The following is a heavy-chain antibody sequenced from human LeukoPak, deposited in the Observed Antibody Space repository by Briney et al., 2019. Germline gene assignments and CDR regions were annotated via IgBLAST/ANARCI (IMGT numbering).Heavy chain of an antibody. V-gene: IGHV1-18*01. CDR2: ISAYNGNT. CDR1: GYTITSYG. J-gene: IGHJ4*02. CDR3: ARGSSNYDFWSGYLWYFDY. Sequence: GASVKVSRKASGYTITSYGISWVRQAPGQGLEWMGWISAYNGNTNYAQKLQGRVTMTTDTSTSTAYMELRSLRSDDTAVYYCARGSSNYDFWSGYLWYFDYWGQGTLVTVSS. D-gene: IGHD3-3*01.